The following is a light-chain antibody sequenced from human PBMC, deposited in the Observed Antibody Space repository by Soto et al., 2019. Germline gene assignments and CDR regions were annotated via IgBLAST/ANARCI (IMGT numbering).Light chain of an antibody. CDR2: TAS. CDR1: QNIRIY. V-gene: IGKV1-39*01. CDR3: QQSYNSPT. Sequence: DIQLTQSPSSLSASVGDRVTITCRASQNIRIYLNWYQHKPGKAPKLLIYTASTLQIGVPSRFSGSGSGTDFTLTIASLQPDDFATYYCQQSYNSPTFGQGTKLEIK. J-gene: IGKJ2*01.